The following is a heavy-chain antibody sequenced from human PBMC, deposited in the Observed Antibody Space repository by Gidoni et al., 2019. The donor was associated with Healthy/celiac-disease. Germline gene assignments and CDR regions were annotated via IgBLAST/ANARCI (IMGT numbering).Heavy chain of an antibody. J-gene: IGHJ4*02. CDR1: GFSLSTSGVG. CDR2: FYWDDDT. V-gene: IGHV2-5*02. Sequence: QLTLKESGPTLVKPTQTPTLTCTFSGFSLSTSGVGVSWIRQPPGKARAWRALFYWDDDTRYSPSLNGRLTITKDTSKKQVVLTMTNMDPVNTATDYCALADYVWGSYRYHFDYWGQGTLVSVSS. D-gene: IGHD3-16*02. CDR3: ALADYVWGSYRYHFDY.